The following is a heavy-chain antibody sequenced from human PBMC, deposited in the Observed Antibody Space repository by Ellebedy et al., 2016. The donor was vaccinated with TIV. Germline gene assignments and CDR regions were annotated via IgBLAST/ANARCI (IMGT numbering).Heavy chain of an antibody. J-gene: IGHJ4*02. D-gene: IGHD6-19*01. Sequence: GESLKISCAASGFTFSSYSMNWVRQAPGKGLEWVSSISSSSSYIYYADSVKGRFTISRDNAKNSLYLQMNSLRAEDTAVYYCARDPPRSSGWPDYWGQGTLVTVSS. CDR2: ISSSSSYI. CDR3: ARDPPRSSGWPDY. V-gene: IGHV3-21*01. CDR1: GFTFSSYS.